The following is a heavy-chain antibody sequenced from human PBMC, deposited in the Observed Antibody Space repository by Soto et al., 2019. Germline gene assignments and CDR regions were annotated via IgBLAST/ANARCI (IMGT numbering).Heavy chain of an antibody. J-gene: IGHJ4*02. CDR3: AQAAGYISTTGFDA. CDR2: TYYRSKWYS. CDR1: GDSVSSNSAA. V-gene: IGHV6-1*01. D-gene: IGHD6-13*01. Sequence: QTLSLTCAISGDSVSSNSAAWNWLRQSPSRGLEWLGRTYYRSKWYSDYAVSVKSRITINPDTSKNQFSLQLNSVTPEDTAVYYCAQAAGYISTTGFDAWALEALLTISS.